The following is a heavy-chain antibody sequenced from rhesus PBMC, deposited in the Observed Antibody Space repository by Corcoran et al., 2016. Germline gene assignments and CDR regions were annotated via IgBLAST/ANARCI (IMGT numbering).Heavy chain of an antibody. CDR2: IYGNSAST. J-gene: IGHJ6*01. Sequence: QVQLQQWGEGLVKPSETLSLTCAVYGGSISGYYYWSWIRQPPGKGLEWIGYIYGNSASTNYNPALKNRVTRSNDTSKNQFSLKLSSVTAADTAVYYCAREGIAAAGTGYYGLDSWGQGVVVTVSS. CDR1: GGSISGYYY. CDR3: AREGIAAAGTGYYGLDS. V-gene: IGHV4-73*01. D-gene: IGHD6-25*01.